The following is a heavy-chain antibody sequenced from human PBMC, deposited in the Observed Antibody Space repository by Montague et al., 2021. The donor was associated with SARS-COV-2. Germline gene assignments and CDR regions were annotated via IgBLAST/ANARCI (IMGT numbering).Heavy chain of an antibody. J-gene: IGHJ4*02. V-gene: IGHV6-1*01. CDR2: TYFRSKWYS. D-gene: IGHD1-14*01. Sequence: CPISGDSVSSNSAAWNWIRQSPSRGLEWLGRTYFRSKWYSEYAFSVKGRITINADTSTNQFSLQVNSVTPEDTAIYYCTRSWGWKEPHYYFDHWGQGTLVIVSS. CDR1: GDSVSSNSAA. CDR3: TRSWGWKEPHYYFDH.